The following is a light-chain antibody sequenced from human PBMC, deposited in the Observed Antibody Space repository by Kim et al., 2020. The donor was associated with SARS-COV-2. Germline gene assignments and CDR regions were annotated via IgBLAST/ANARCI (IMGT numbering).Light chain of an antibody. CDR1: QDISNY. J-gene: IGKJ4*01. Sequence: ASVGDRVTITCQASQDISNYLNWYQKKPGKAPNLLIFEASKLETGVPSRFSGSGSGTDFTLTISSLQPEDIATYYCQQHDDLPLTFGGGTKVDIK. CDR2: EAS. V-gene: IGKV1-33*01. CDR3: QQHDDLPLT.